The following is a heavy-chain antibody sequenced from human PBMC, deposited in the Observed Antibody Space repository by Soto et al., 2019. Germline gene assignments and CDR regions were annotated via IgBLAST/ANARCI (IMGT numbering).Heavy chain of an antibody. J-gene: IGHJ2*01. CDR3: ARDGGLLTASWHYDL. CDR2: INPRTGST. Sequence: QVQLVQSGADVKKPGTSVKVSCKAAGYSFTNYCMYWVRQAPGQGLEWMGMINPRTGSTRYAQKFQDRVTLTRDTSTTTVYMELSTLLSDDTAVYYCARDGGLLTASWHYDLWGPGTLVTVSS. V-gene: IGHV1-46*01. D-gene: IGHD2-15*01. CDR1: GYSFTNYC.